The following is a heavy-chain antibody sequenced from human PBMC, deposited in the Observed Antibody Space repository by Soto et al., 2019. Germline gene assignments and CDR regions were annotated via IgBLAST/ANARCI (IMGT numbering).Heavy chain of an antibody. V-gene: IGHV4-59*01. Sequence: PSETLSLTCAVSGGSISSYDLSWIRKPPGKGLEWIGYIYYSGSTNYNPSLKSRVTISVDTSKNQFSLKLSSVTAADTAVYYCARGGYSSGWYTNYYYYYGMDVWGQGTTVTVSS. J-gene: IGHJ6*02. CDR1: GGSISSYD. D-gene: IGHD6-19*01. CDR2: IYYSGST. CDR3: ARGGYSSGWYTNYYYYYGMDV.